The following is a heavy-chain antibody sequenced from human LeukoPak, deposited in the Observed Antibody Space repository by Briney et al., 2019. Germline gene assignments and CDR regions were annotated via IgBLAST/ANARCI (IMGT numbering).Heavy chain of an antibody. V-gene: IGHV4-34*01. Sequence: SETLSLTFAVYAGSFSGYYWGWIPQTPGKGLEWIGEINHSGSTNYNPSLKSRLTISVDTSKYQFSLKLSSVTAADTAVYFCASFSLYGYYMDVWGKGTTVTICS. CDR3: ASFSLYGYYMDV. CDR1: AGSFSGYY. CDR2: INHSGST. J-gene: IGHJ6*03. D-gene: IGHD4-17*01.